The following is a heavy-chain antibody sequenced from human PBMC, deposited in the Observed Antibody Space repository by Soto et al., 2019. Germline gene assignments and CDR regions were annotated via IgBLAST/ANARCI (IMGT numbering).Heavy chain of an antibody. Sequence: GGSLRLSCAASGFTFSSYWMHWVRQATGKGLVWVSRINSDGSSTSYADSVKGRFTISRDNAKNTLYLQMNSLRAEDTAVYYCARDPDRGAVRYFDLWGRGTLVTVSS. D-gene: IGHD6-19*01. CDR3: ARDPDRGAVRYFDL. CDR1: GFTFSSYW. V-gene: IGHV3-74*01. J-gene: IGHJ2*01. CDR2: INSDGSST.